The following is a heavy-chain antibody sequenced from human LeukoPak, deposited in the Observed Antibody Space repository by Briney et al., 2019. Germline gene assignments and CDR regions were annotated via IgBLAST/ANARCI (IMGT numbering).Heavy chain of an antibody. CDR1: GFTFSSYE. CDR3: AKEKVATTLRYYDN. V-gene: IGHV3-30*18. D-gene: IGHD2-15*01. J-gene: IGHJ4*02. CDR2: IPHDGSEK. Sequence: GGSLRLSCAASGFTFSSYEMNWVRQAPGKGLEWVAVIPHDGSEKYYADSVKGRFTISRDNSKNTVDLQMNSLRDEDTAVYYCAKEKVATTLRYYDNWGQGTLVTVSS.